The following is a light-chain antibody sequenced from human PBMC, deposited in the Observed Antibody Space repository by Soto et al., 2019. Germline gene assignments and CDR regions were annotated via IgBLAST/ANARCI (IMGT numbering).Light chain of an antibody. CDR2: EVN. CDR1: SSEIGSYNL. V-gene: IGLV2-23*02. Sequence: QSALTQPASVSGSPGQSITIPCTGTSSEIGSYNLVTWYQQHPGQAPKLLIYEVNKRPSAVSNRFSASKSGSTASLTISGLQREDDADYYCCSYAGGGTWVFGGGTKLTVL. J-gene: IGLJ3*02. CDR3: CSYAGGGTWV.